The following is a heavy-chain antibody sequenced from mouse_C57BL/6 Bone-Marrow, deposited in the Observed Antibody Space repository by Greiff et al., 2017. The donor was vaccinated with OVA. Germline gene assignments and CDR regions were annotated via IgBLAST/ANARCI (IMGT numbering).Heavy chain of an antibody. D-gene: IGHD1-1*01. CDR1: GYTFTSYW. V-gene: IGHV1-50*01. CDR2: IDPSDSYT. CDR3: ARGYYGSGGYFDV. J-gene: IGHJ1*03. Sequence: VQLQQPGAELVKPGASVKLSCKASGYTFTSYWMQWVKQRPGQGLEWIGEIDPSDSYTNYNQKFKGKATLTVDTSSSTAYMQLSSLTSADSAVYYCARGYYGSGGYFDVWGTGTTVTVSS.